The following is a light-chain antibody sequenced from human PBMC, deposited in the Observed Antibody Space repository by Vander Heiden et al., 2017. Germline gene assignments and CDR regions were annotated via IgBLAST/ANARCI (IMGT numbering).Light chain of an antibody. J-gene: IGLJ1*01. CDR1: SNDVGGYNL. V-gene: IGLV2-23*02. CDR2: EVS. Sequence: QSALTQPASVSGSPGQSISISCTGTSNDVGGYNLVSWYQQHPGKAPRVMIYEVSERPSGFSDRFSGSKSGNTAYLTISGLQAEDEADYYCCSYAGGLASIFGTGTQVTVL. CDR3: CSYAGGLASI.